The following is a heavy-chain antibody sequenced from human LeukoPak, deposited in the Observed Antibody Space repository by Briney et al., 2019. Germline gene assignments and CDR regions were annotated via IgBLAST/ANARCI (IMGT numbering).Heavy chain of an antibody. J-gene: IGHJ4*02. V-gene: IGHV1-18*01. CDR2: ISAYNGNT. CDR1: GYTFTSYG. D-gene: IGHD3-22*01. CDR3: ARGRQLYYYDSSGYSKDFDY. Sequence: GASVKVSCKASGYTFTSYGISWVRQAPGQGLEWMGWISAYNGNTNYAQKLQGRVTMTTDTSTSTAYMELRRLRSDDTAVYYCARGRQLYYYDSSGYSKDFDYWGQGTLVTVSS.